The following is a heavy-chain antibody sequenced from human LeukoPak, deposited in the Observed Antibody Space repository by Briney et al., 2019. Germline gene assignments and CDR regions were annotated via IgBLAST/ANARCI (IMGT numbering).Heavy chain of an antibody. Sequence: SETLSLTCTVSGASINSYYWSWIRHPPGTGLEWIGFIYYSGGSNYNPSLKSRVTISLDTSKNQFPLKLSSVPAADTAVYYCATVPREWGQGTLVTVSS. CDR3: ATVPRE. J-gene: IGHJ3*01. CDR2: IYYSGGS. CDR1: GASINSYY. V-gene: IGHV4-59*01.